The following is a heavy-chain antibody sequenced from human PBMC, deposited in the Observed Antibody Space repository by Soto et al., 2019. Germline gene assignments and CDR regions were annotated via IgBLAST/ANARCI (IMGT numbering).Heavy chain of an antibody. J-gene: IGHJ4*02. CDR1: GGTLSSYT. Sequence: QVQLVQSGAEVKKPGSSVKVSCKASGGTLSSYTISWVRQAPGQGLEWMGRIIPILGIANYAQKFQGRVTITADKYKSTAYIELSSLRSEDTAVYYWAVIVVETARPKQRYYWGQETLVTVCS. D-gene: IGHD2-21*02. V-gene: IGHV1-69*02. CDR2: IIPILGIA. CDR3: AVIVVETARPKQRYY.